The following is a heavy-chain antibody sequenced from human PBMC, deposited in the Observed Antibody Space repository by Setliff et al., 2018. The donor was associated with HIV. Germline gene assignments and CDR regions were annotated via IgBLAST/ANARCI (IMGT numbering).Heavy chain of an antibody. J-gene: IGHJ4*02. D-gene: IGHD5-12*01. CDR1: GGSISSHYW. CDR3: ARYSGYDRRVFEY. V-gene: IGHV2-5*01. Sequence: TLSLTCAVSGGSISSHYWSWIRQPPGKGLEWLALIYWNDDKHYSPSLKSRLTITKDTSKNQVVLTMTNMDPVDTATYYCARYSGYDRRVFEYWGQGTLVTVSS. CDR2: IYWNDDK.